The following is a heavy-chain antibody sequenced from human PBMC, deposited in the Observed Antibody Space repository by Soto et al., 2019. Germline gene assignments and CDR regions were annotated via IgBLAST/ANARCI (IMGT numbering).Heavy chain of an antibody. CDR1: GGSISSYY. CDR2: IYYSGST. CDR3: ARQPYSSSWYLNWFDP. D-gene: IGHD6-13*01. Sequence: SETLSLTCTVSGGSISSYYWSWIRQPPGKGLEWIGYIYYSGSTNYNPSLKSRVTISVDTSKIQFSLKLSSVTAADTAVYYCARQPYSSSWYLNWFDPWGQGTLVTVSS. V-gene: IGHV4-59*08. J-gene: IGHJ5*02.